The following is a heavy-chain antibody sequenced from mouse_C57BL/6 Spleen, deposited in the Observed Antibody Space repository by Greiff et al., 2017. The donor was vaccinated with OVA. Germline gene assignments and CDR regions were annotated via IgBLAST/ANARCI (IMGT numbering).Heavy chain of an antibody. CDR3: ARGVYYYGSNYWYFDV. D-gene: IGHD1-1*01. CDR1: GFTFSSYA. J-gene: IGHJ1*03. V-gene: IGHV5-4*03. CDR2: ISDGGSYT. Sequence: EVNVVESGGGLVKPGGSLKLSCAASGFTFSSYAMSWVRQTPEKRLEWVATISDGGSYTYYPDNVKGRFTISRDNAKNNLYLQMSHLKSEDTAMYYCARGVYYYGSNYWYFDVWGTGTTVTVSS.